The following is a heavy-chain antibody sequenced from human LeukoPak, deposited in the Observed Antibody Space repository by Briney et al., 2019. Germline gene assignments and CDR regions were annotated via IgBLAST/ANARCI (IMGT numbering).Heavy chain of an antibody. V-gene: IGHV4-59*08. CDR2: IYYSGST. CDR3: ARTPYCGGDCYSPPYFDY. J-gene: IGHJ4*02. D-gene: IGHD2-21*01. CDR1: GGSISSYY. Sequence: PSETLSLTCTVSGGSISSYYWSWIRQPPGKGLEWIGYIYYSGSTYYNPSLKSRVTISVDTSKNQFSLKLSSVTAADTAVYYCARTPYCGGDCYSPPYFDYWGQGTLVAVSS.